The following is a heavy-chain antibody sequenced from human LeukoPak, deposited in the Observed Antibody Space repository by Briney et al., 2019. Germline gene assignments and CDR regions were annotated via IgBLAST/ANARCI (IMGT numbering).Heavy chain of an antibody. CDR2: INSRGTYI. V-gene: IGHV3-21*06. J-gene: IGHJ5*02. Sequence: PGGSLRLSCAASGFIFGSYTMNWVRQAPGKGLEWVSSINSRGTYIYYADSLQGRFTISRDNTKTSLYLEMNSLRAEDTAVYYCARTPYGSGTYSPCDLWGQGTLVTVSS. CDR1: GFIFGSYT. CDR3: ARTPYGSGTYSPCDL. D-gene: IGHD3-10*01.